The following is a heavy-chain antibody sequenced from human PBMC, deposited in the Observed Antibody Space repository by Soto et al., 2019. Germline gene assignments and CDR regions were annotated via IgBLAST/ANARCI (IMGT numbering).Heavy chain of an antibody. CDR3: ARDRAYGTFDI. D-gene: IGHD3-10*01. CDR1: GFTVTNKD. V-gene: IGHV3-66*01. Sequence: GGSLRLSCAASGFTVTNKDMSWIRQAPGKGLEWVSIIYGGGATYYTDSVEGRFTISRDSSKNTLYLQMNSLRAEDTAVYYSARDRAYGTFDIWGQGTTVTVSS. CDR2: IYGGGAT. J-gene: IGHJ3*02.